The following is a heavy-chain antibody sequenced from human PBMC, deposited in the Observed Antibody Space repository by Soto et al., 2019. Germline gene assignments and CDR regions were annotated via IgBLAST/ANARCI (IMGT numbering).Heavy chain of an antibody. CDR3: VKQAHGLDRVAFDY. J-gene: IGHJ4*01. Sequence: GGSLRLSCSASGFTFSESTIYWVRQVPGKGLEAISAVSTSGRSTYYADSVKDRFRISRDNSKNTIYLQMGSLRPEDTARYYCVKQAHGLDRVAFDYWGRGTQVTVSS. CDR1: GFTFSEST. CDR2: VSTSGRST. V-gene: IGHV3-64D*06. D-gene: IGHD2-15*01.